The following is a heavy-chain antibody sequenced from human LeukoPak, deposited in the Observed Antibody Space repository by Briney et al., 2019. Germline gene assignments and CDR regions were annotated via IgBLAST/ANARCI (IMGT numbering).Heavy chain of an antibody. CDR3: AKWSEVSDWFDP. CDR2: ISGSGGST. D-gene: IGHD3-3*01. CDR1: GFTFSSYA. Sequence: GGSLRLSCAASGFTFSSYAMSWVRQAPGKGAKGLEWVSGISGSGGSTYSADSVKGRFTISRDNSKNTLYLQMNSLRAEDTAVYYCAKWSEVSDWFDPWGQGTLVTVSS. V-gene: IGHV3-23*01. J-gene: IGHJ5*02.